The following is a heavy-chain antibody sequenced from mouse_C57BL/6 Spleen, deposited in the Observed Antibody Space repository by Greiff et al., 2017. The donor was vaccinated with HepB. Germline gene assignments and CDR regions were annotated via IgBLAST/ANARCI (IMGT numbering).Heavy chain of an antibody. V-gene: IGHV1-59*01. D-gene: IGHD1-1*02. CDR1: GYTFTSYW. Sequence: QVQLQQPGAELVRPGTSVKLSCKASGYTFTSYWMHWVKQRPGQGLEWIGVIDPSDSYTNYNQKFKGKATLTVDTSSSTAYMQLSSLTSEDSAVYYCAREYGKGDYFDYWGQGTTLTVSS. CDR3: AREYGKGDYFDY. CDR2: IDPSDSYT. J-gene: IGHJ2*01.